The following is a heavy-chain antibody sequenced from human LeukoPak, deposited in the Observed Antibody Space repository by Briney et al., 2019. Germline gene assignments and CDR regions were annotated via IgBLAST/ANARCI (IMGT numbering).Heavy chain of an antibody. D-gene: IGHD5-12*01. V-gene: IGHV3-23*01. J-gene: IGHJ3*02. CDR2: ISGSGGST. Sequence: GGSLGLSCAASGFTFSSNAMSWVRKAPGKGLKWVSAISGSGGSTYYADSVKGRFTISRDNSKNTLYLQMNSLRAEDTAVYYCAKGYDYYPDAFDIWGQGTMVTVSS. CDR3: AKGYDYYPDAFDI. CDR1: GFTFSSNA.